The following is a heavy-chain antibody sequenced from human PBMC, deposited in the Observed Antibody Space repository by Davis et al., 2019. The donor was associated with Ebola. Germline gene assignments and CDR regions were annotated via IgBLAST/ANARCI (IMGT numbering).Heavy chain of an antibody. CDR3: ANGNYDSDGYWGYWLDP. V-gene: IGHV3-23*01. CDR2: VTSSGAST. J-gene: IGHJ5*02. D-gene: IGHD3-22*01. Sequence: GGSLRLSCAASGFTFGSYAMTWARQVPGKGLEWVSAVTSSGASTYYADSVKGRFTISRDNSKNTLSLQMNSLRAEDTAVYYCANGNYDSDGYWGYWLDPWGQGTLVTVSS. CDR1: GFTFGSYA.